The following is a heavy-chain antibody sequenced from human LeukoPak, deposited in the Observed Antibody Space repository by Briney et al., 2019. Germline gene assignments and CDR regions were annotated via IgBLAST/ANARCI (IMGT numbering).Heavy chain of an antibody. CDR2: IYYSGSS. CDR1: GGSISSSSYY. CDR3: ASLSYSGSYPFDY. V-gene: IGHV4-39*07. D-gene: IGHD1-26*01. Sequence: SETLSLTCTVSGGSISSSSYYWGWIRQPPGKGLEWIGSIYYSGSSYYNPSLKSRVTISVDTYKNQFSLKLSSVTAADTAVYYCASLSYSGSYPFDYWGQGTLVTVSS. J-gene: IGHJ4*02.